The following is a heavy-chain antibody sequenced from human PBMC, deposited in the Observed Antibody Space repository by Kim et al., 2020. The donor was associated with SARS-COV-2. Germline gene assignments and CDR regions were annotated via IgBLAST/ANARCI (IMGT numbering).Heavy chain of an antibody. D-gene: IGHD2-8*01. CDR2: ITKSSTTI. V-gene: IGHV3-48*02. Sequence: GGSLRLSCATSGFTFSAYDMNWVRQAPGKGLEWLSFITKSSTTIYYADSVEGRFTISRDNAKNSLFLQMNSLRDEDTALYYCVRDRMAGAFDMWGQGTM. CDR3: VRDRMAGAFDM. CDR1: GFTFSAYD. J-gene: IGHJ3*02.